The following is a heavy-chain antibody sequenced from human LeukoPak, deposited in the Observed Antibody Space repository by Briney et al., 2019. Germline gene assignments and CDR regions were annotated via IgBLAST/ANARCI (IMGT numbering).Heavy chain of an antibody. CDR1: GGSISSYY. V-gene: IGHV4-59*01. CDR2: IYYSGST. D-gene: IGHD6-13*01. Sequence: SETLSLTCTVSGGSISSYYWSWIRQPPGKGLEWIGYIYYSGSTNYNPSLKSRVTISVDTSKNQCCLKLSSVTAADTAVYYCAYSSSWYYFDYWGQGTLVTVSS. J-gene: IGHJ4*02. CDR3: AYSSSWYYFDY.